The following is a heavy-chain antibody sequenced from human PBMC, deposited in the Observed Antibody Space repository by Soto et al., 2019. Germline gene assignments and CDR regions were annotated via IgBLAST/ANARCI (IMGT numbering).Heavy chain of an antibody. J-gene: IGHJ6*02. V-gene: IGHV3-30*18. CDR3: ANGPLGPRLTPYYYYGMDV. D-gene: IGHD6-25*01. CDR1: GFTFSSYG. Sequence: QVQLVESGGGVVQPGRSLRLSCAASGFTFSSYGMHWVRQAPGKGLEWVAVISYDGSNKYYADSVKGRFTISRDNSKNTLYLQMNSLRAEDTAVYYCANGPLGPRLTPYYYYGMDVWGQGTTVTVSS. CDR2: ISYDGSNK.